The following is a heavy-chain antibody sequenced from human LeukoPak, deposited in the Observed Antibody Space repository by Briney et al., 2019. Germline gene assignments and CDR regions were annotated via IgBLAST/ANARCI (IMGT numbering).Heavy chain of an antibody. CDR2: IYPDDSDT. Sequence: GESLKISCKGSGYTFTSYWIGWVRQMPGKGLEWMGIIYPDDSDTRYSPSFRGQVTMSVDTSINTAYLQWSSLKASDTAMYFCTRRQMSSWFDPWGQGTLVTVSS. J-gene: IGHJ5*02. CDR1: GYTFTSYW. V-gene: IGHV5-51*01. CDR3: TRRQMSSWFDP.